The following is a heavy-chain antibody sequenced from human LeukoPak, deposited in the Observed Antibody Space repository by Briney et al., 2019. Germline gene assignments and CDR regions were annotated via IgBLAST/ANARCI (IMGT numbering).Heavy chain of an antibody. D-gene: IGHD3-10*01. CDR3: AKSGVWYGEYYFDY. J-gene: IGHJ4*02. Sequence: PSETLSLTCTVSGGSISNYYWSWIRQPPGKGLEWIGYIYYSGSTNYNPSLKSRVTISIDTSKNEFSLNLSSVTAADTAVYYCAKSGVWYGEYYFDYWGQGTLVTVSS. CDR1: GGSISNYY. V-gene: IGHV4-59*01. CDR2: IYYSGST.